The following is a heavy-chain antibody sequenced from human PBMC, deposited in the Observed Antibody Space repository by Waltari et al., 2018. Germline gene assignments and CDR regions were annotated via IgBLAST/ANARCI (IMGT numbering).Heavy chain of an antibody. CDR1: GFTVSSNY. CDR2: IYSGGST. D-gene: IGHD5-12*01. V-gene: IGHV3-53*01. CDR3: ARERRRDGYNDAFDI. Sequence: EVQLVESGGGLIQPGGSLRLSCAASGFTVSSNYMSWVRQAPGKGLEWVSVIYSGGSTYYADSVKGRFTISRDNSKNTLYLQMNSLRAEDTAVYYCARERRRDGYNDAFDIWGQGTMVTVSS. J-gene: IGHJ3*02.